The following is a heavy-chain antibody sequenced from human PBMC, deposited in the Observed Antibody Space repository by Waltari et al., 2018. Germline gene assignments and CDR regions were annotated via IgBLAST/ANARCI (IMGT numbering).Heavy chain of an antibody. D-gene: IGHD3-22*01. CDR2: INLNSGGT. CDR1: GYTFTGYY. CDR3: ATSRAYYYDSSGYYLDY. J-gene: IGHJ4*02. V-gene: IGHV1-2*02. Sequence: QVQLVQSGAEVKKPGASVKVSCKASGYTFTGYYMHWVRQAPGQGLEWMGWINLNSGGTNYAQKFKGRVTMTRDTSISTAYMELSRLRSDDTAVYYCATSRAYYYDSSGYYLDYWGQGTLVTVSS.